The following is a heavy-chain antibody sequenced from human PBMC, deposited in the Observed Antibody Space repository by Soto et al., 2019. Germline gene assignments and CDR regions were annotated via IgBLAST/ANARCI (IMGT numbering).Heavy chain of an antibody. CDR1: GFTFSSYA. V-gene: IGHV3-23*01. CDR3: AKVGSNVRGVITYYFDY. CDR2: ISGSGGST. J-gene: IGHJ4*02. D-gene: IGHD3-10*02. Sequence: EVQLLESGGGLVQPGGSLRLSCAASGFTFSSYAMSWVRQAPGKGLEWVSAISGSGGSTYYADSVKGRFTISRDNSKNTLYLQMNSLGAEDTAVYYCAKVGSNVRGVITYYFDYWGQGTLVTVSS.